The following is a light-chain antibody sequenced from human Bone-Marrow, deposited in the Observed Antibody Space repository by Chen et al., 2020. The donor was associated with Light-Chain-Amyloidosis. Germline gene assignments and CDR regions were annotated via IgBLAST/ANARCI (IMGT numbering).Light chain of an antibody. Sequence: SYVLTQPSSVSVAPGQTATIACGGNNIGSTSVHWYQQTPGQAPLLVVYDDSDRPSGIPERLAGSKSGNTATLNSSRVEAGDEADYYCQVWDRSSDRPVFGGGTKLTVL. J-gene: IGLJ3*02. V-gene: IGLV3-21*02. CDR2: DDS. CDR3: QVWDRSSDRPV. CDR1: NIGSTS.